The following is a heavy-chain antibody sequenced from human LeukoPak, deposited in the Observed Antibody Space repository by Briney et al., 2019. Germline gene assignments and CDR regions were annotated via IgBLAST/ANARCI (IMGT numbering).Heavy chain of an antibody. CDR3: ATVGGIVDSGYDYYYYYGMDV. D-gene: IGHD5-12*01. V-gene: IGHV1-69*13. CDR1: GGTFSSYA. Sequence: VKVPCKASGGTFSSYAISWVRQAPGQGLEWMGGIIPIFGTANYAQKFQGRVTITADESTSTAYMELSSLRSEDTAVYYCATVGGIVDSGYDYYYYYGMDVWGQGTTVTVSS. J-gene: IGHJ6*02. CDR2: IIPIFGTA.